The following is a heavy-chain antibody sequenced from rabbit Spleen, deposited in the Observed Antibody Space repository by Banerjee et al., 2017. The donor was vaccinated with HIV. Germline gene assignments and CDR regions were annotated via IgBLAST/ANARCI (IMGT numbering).Heavy chain of an antibody. V-gene: IGHV1S45*01. J-gene: IGHJ3*01. CDR2: MSTASSGST. D-gene: IGHD1-1*01. CDR1: GFSFSSSHY. Sequence: QEQLVESGGGLVQPEGSLTLTCTASGFSFSSSHYMCWVRQAPGKGLEWIGCMSTASSGSTYYASWARGRFTITRSTSLNTVTLQMTSLTVADTATYFCARDRDGGTNSDRDTMKLWGQGTLVTVS. CDR3: ARDRDGGTNSDRDTMKL.